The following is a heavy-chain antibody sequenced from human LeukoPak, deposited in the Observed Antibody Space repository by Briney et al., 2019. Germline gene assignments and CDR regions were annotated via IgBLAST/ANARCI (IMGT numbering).Heavy chain of an antibody. CDR3: ARVGYYDSSGPCDP. Sequence: GGSLRLSCAASGFTFSSYEMNWVRQAPGKGLEWVSYISSSGSTIYYADSVKGRFTISRDNAKNSLYLQMDSLRAEDTAVYYCARVGYYDSSGPCDPWDQGTLVTVSS. CDR2: ISSSGSTI. V-gene: IGHV3-48*03. J-gene: IGHJ5*02. D-gene: IGHD3-22*01. CDR1: GFTFSSYE.